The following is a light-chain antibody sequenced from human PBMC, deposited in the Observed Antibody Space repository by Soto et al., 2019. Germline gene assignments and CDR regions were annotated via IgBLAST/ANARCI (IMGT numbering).Light chain of an antibody. Sequence: EIVLTQSPDTLSLSPGERATLSCRASQSVTDNYLSWYQQKPGQAPRLLIYGASSRATGIPDRFSGTRSGTDFTLTIIRLEPEDFAGYYCQHYGNSPTFGQGTKLDIK. CDR2: GAS. CDR1: QSVTDNY. CDR3: QHYGNSPT. V-gene: IGKV3-20*01. J-gene: IGKJ1*01.